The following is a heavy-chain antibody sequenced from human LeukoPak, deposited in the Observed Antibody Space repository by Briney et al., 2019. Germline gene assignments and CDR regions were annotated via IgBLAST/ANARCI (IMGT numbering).Heavy chain of an antibody. CDR3: AGDRVGSSSNSYYYYYMDV. CDR2: INHSGST. J-gene: IGHJ6*03. V-gene: IGHV4-34*01. Sequence: SETLTLTCAVYGGSFSGYYWSWLRQPPGKGLEWIGEINHSGSTNYNPSLKSRVIISVDTSKNQFSLKLGSVTAADTAVYYCAGDRVGSSSNSYYYYYMDVWGKGTTVTVSS. D-gene: IGHD6-6*01. CDR1: GGSFSGYY.